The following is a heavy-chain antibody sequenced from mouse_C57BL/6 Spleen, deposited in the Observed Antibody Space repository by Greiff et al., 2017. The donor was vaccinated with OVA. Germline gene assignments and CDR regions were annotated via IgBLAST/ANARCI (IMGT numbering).Heavy chain of an antibody. CDR1: GYTFTSYW. V-gene: IGHV1-61*01. D-gene: IGHD1-1*01. CDR2: IYPSDSET. Sequence: QVQLQQPGAELVRPGSSVKLSCKASGYTFTSYWMDWVKQRPGQGLEWIGNIYPSDSETHYNQKFKNKATLTVDKSSSTAYMQLISLTSEDSAVYYCARYYGSHYFDYWGQGTTLTVSS. J-gene: IGHJ2*01. CDR3: ARYYGSHYFDY.